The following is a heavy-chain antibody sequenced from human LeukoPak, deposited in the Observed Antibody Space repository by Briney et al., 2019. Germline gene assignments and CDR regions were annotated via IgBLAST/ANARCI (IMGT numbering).Heavy chain of an antibody. Sequence: GGSLRLSCAASGFTFSSNAMSWVRQAPGKGLEWVSTISGSGGGTYYAESVKGRFTISRDNSKNMLYLQMNSLRAEDTAVYYCAKGLVVVVPAAWGQGTLVTVSS. CDR2: ISGSGGGT. V-gene: IGHV3-23*01. D-gene: IGHD2-2*01. CDR1: GFTFSSNA. CDR3: AKGLVVVVPAA. J-gene: IGHJ5*02.